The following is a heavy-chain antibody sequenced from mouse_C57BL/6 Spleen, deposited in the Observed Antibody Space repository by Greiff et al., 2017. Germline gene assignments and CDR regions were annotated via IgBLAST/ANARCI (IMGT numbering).Heavy chain of an antibody. Sequence: QVQLQQSGPELVKPGASVKISCKASGYAFSSSWMNWVKQTPVHGLEWIGAIDPETGGTAYNQKFKGKAILTADKSSSTAYMELRSLTSEDSAVXYCTRRSLGYFEVWGTEATVTVSS. CDR2: IDPETGGT. J-gene: IGHJ1*03. V-gene: IGHV1-15*01. CDR3: TRRSLGYFEV. CDR1: GYAFSSSW.